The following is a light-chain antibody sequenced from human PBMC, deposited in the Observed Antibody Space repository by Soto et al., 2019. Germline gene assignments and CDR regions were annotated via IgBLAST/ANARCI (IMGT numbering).Light chain of an antibody. CDR3: QQYGSSPMT. J-gene: IGKJ1*01. Sequence: EIVLTQSPGTLSLSPGERATLSCRASQSVHSRYLAWYQQKPGQAPRLLIYGASIRATCIPDRFSGSGSGTDFTLTISRLEPEDFAVYYCQQYGSSPMTFGQGTKVEIK. CDR1: QSVHSRY. CDR2: GAS. V-gene: IGKV3-20*01.